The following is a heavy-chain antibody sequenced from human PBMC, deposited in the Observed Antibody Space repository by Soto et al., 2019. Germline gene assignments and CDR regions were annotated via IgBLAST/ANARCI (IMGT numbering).Heavy chain of an antibody. Sequence: GGSLRLSCAASGLIVSTNYMTWVRQPPGKGLEWVSVIYSGTITDYADSVKGRFTISRDNARNTVDLDMDGLRADDTAVYYCVRDWYHDFWSGYYTAYRFYGLDVWGRGTTVTVS. J-gene: IGHJ6*02. CDR1: GLIVSTNY. V-gene: IGHV3-66*01. CDR2: IYSGTIT. D-gene: IGHD3-3*01. CDR3: VRDWYHDFWSGYYTAYRFYGLDV.